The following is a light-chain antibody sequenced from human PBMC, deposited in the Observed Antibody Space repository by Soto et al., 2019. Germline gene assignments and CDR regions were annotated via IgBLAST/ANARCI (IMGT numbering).Light chain of an antibody. Sequence: EIVMTQSPATLSVSPWERATLSCRASQSISGNLAWYQQKPGQAPRLLIFCVSTKASGIPARFSGSGSGTEFTLTINSLQSEDFAVYFCQQYSNWPPTFGQGTKVDIK. V-gene: IGKV3-15*01. CDR3: QQYSNWPPT. J-gene: IGKJ1*01. CDR1: QSISGN. CDR2: CVS.